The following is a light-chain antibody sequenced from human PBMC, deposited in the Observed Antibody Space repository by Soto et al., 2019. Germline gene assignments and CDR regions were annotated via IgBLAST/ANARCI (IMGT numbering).Light chain of an antibody. CDR1: SSNIGAGYD. CDR2: ANI. CDR3: QSYDSSLSGYV. Sequence: HSVLTQSASVCGAPGRRFPTSCTGSSSNIGAGYDVHWYQQLPGTAPKLLIFANINRPSGVPDRFSGSKSGTSASLAVTGLRAEDEADYYCQSYDSSLSGYVFGTGTKVT. V-gene: IGLV1-40*01. J-gene: IGLJ1*01.